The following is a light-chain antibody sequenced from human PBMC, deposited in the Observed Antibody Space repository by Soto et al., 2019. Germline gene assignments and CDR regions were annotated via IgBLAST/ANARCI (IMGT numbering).Light chain of an antibody. CDR1: QSISSW. CDR3: QQYNSLVA. V-gene: IGKV1-5*03. Sequence: DIQMTQSPSTLSASVGDRVTITCRASQSISSWLAWYQQKPGKAPLLLIYKASTLQSGVPSRFSGSGSGTEFTLTISSLQPDDFATYYCQQYNSLVAFGRGTKVEVK. CDR2: KAS. J-gene: IGKJ1*01.